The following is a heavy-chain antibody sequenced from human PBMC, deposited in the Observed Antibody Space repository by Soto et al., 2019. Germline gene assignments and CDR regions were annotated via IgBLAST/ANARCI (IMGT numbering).Heavy chain of an antibody. J-gene: IGHJ4*02. Sequence: LSLTCTVSGGSISSYYWSWIRQPPGKGLEWIGYIYYSGSTNYNPSLKSRVTISVDTSKNQFSLKLSSVTAADTAVYYCARVYYDSSGYWYQIDYWGQGTLVTVSS. CDR3: ARVYYDSSGYWYQIDY. CDR2: IYYSGST. D-gene: IGHD3-22*01. CDR1: GGSISSYY. V-gene: IGHV4-59*01.